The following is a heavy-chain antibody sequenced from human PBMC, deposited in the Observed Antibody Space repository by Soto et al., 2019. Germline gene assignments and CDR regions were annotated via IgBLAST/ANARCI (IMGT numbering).Heavy chain of an antibody. CDR2: VNPSGGST. J-gene: IGHJ1*01. V-gene: IGHV1-46*01. CDR1: GYIFTAYS. Sequence: QVQLVQSGAEVKKPGASVKVSCKASGYIFTAYSMHWVRQAPGQGLEWMGVVNPSGGSTNYAQQLQGRITMTSDTSTSTVYMDLSSLTSEDTAVYYCAREENCSDGICYSEYFQRWGQGTLVTVSS. CDR3: AREENCSDGICYSEYFQR. D-gene: IGHD2-15*01.